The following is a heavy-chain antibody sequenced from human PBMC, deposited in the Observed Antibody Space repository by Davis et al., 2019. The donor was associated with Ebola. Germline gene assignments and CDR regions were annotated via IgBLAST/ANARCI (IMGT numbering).Heavy chain of an antibody. CDR3: AKPSYSSGWYIFGY. CDR1: GFTFSSYG. Sequence: GESLKISCAASGFTFSSYGMHWVRQAPGKGLEWVANIKQDGSEKYYVDSVKGRFTISRDNSKNTLYLQMNSLRAEDTAVYYCAKPSYSSGWYIFGYWGQGTLVTVSS. V-gene: IGHV3-7*03. D-gene: IGHD6-19*01. J-gene: IGHJ4*02. CDR2: IKQDGSEK.